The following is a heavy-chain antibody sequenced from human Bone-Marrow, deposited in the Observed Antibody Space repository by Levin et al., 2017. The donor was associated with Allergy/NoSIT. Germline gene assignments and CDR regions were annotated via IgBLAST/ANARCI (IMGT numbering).Heavy chain of an antibody. CDR3: ARDQRYGLDV. CDR1: GFSIDGYW. Sequence: GGSLRLSCVASGFSIDGYWIHWVRQAPGKGLVWVSHINGDGTKTTNADPVKGRFTISRDEARNTVYLQMNSVRAEDTAVYYCARDQRYGLDVWGQGTTVTVPS. D-gene: IGHD1-14*01. J-gene: IGHJ6*02. CDR2: INGDGTKT. V-gene: IGHV3-74*01.